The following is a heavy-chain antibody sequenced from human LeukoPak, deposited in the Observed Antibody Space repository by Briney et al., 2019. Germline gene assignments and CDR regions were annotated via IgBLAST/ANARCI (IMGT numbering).Heavy chain of an antibody. CDR1: GFTFSSYS. V-gene: IGHV3-21*01. J-gene: IGHJ6*02. D-gene: IGHD2-2*01. CDR3: ARDDIVVVPAAISAYYYYYGMDV. CDR2: ISSSSSYI. Sequence: PGGSLRLSCAASGFTFSSYSMNWVRQAPGKGLEWVSSISSSSSYIYYADSVKGRLTISRDNAKNSLYLQMNSLRAEDTAVYYCARDDIVVVPAAISAYYYYYGMDVWGQGTTVTVPS.